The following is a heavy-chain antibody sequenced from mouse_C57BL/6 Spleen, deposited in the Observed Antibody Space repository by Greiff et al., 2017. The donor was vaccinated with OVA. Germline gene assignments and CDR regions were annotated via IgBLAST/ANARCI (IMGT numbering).Heavy chain of an antibody. V-gene: IGHV1-15*01. J-gene: IGHJ4*01. CDR2: IDPETGGT. Sequence: QVQLKQSGAELVRPGASVTLSCKASGYTFTDYEMHWVKQTPVHGLEWIGAIDPETGGTAYNQKFKGKAILTADKSSSTAYMELRSLTSEDSAVYYCTRILRDYWGQGTSVTVSS. CDR1: GYTFTDYE. CDR3: TRILRDY.